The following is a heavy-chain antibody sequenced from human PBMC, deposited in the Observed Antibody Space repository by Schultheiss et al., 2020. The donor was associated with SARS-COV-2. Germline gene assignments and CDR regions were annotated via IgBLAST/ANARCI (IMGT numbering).Heavy chain of an antibody. Sequence: GESLKISCAASGFTFSSYGMHWVRQAPGKGLEWVAVIWYDGSNKYYADSVKGRFTISRDNSKNTLYLQMNSLRAEDTAVYYCARDQGYYYYGMDVWGQGTRSPSP. J-gene: IGHJ6*02. CDR3: ARDQGYYYYGMDV. CDR1: GFTFSSYG. V-gene: IGHV3-33*01. CDR2: IWYDGSNK.